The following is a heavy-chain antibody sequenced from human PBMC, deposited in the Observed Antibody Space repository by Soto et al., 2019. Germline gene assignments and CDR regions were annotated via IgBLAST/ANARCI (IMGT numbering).Heavy chain of an antibody. J-gene: IGHJ4*02. D-gene: IGHD6-13*01. CDR1: GGSISSGTYS. V-gene: IGHV4-39*01. CDR3: ARRRTGYSSSWLDY. CDR2: SYFTGNT. Sequence: QLQLQESGPGLVKPSETLSLTCTVSGGSISSGTYSWGWIRQPPGKGLEWIGNSYFTGNTHYNPSLNSRVTMSVDTPKSQFSLSLSSVTAADTAVYYCARRRTGYSSSWLDYWGQGTLVTVSS.